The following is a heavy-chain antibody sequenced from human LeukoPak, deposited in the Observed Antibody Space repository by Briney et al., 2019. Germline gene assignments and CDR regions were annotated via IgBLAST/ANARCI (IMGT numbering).Heavy chain of an antibody. V-gene: IGHV4-59*01. CDR3: ARVVTTNTLDY. CDR1: GGSISSYY. CDR2: IYYSGST. D-gene: IGHD4-11*01. Sequence: SETLSLTCSGSGGSISSYYWSWIRQPPGKGLEWIGYIYYSGSTNYNPSLKSRVTISVDTSKNQFSLKLSSVTAADTAVYYCARVVTTNTLDYWGQGTPVTVSS. J-gene: IGHJ4*02.